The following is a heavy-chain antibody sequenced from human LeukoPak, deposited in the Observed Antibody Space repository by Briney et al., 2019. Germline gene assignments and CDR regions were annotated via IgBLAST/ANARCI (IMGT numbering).Heavy chain of an antibody. CDR2: IYNNGNT. Sequence: GGSLRLSCAASEFTVSSNYMSWVRQAPGEGLEWVSVIYNNGNTYYADSVKGRFTISRDNSKNTLYLQMNSLRAEDTAVYYCAREVTGGSPFDYWGQGTLVTVSS. D-gene: IGHD2-15*01. CDR1: EFTVSSNY. V-gene: IGHV3-53*01. CDR3: AREVTGGSPFDY. J-gene: IGHJ4*02.